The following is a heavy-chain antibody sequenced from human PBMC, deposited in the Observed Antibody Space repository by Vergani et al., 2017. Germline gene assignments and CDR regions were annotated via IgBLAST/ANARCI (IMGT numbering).Heavy chain of an antibody. CDR2: IKQDGSEK. V-gene: IGHV3-33*03. D-gene: IGHD5-18*01. Sequence: QVQLVESGGGVVQPGRSLRLSCAASGFTFSSYGMHWVRQAPGKGLEWVANIKQDGSEKYYADSVKGRFTISRDNAKNTLYLQMNSLRAEDTAVYYCAKDSDTAMVTFGLYFDYWGQGTLVTVSS. CDR1: GFTFSSYG. CDR3: AKDSDTAMVTFGLYFDY. J-gene: IGHJ4*02.